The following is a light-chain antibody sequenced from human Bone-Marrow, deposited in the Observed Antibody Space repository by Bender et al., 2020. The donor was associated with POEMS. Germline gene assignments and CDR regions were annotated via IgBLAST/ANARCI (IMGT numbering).Light chain of an antibody. CDR1: RLGSKY. CDR3: QAWDSNTAV. CDR2: QDN. J-gene: IGLJ2*01. Sequence: SYELSQPPSVSVSPGQTASITCSGERLGSKYVCWYQQKPGQSPMLVIYQDNKRPSGIPERFSGSNSGNTATLTISGTQAMDEADYYCQAWDSNTAVFGGGTKLTVL. V-gene: IGLV3-1*01.